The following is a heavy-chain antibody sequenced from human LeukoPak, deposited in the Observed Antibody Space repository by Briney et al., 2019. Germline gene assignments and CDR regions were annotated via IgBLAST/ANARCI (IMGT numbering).Heavy chain of an antibody. CDR3: ARDLGGWNSSEWNWFDP. V-gene: IGHV4-4*07. CDR2: IYTSGIT. CDR1: GGSISSYY. Sequence: PSETLSLTCTVSGGSISSYYWSWIRQPPGKGLEWIGHIYTSGITNYNPSLKSRVTMSADTSKNQFSLKLSSVTAADTAVYYCARDLGGWNSSEWNWFDPWGQGTLVIVSS. D-gene: IGHD6-19*01. J-gene: IGHJ5*02.